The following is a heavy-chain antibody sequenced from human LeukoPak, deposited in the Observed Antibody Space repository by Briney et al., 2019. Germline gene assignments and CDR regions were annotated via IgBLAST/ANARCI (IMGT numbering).Heavy chain of an antibody. CDR1: GYSISTAYY. CDR3: ARHDPFGGVIIPYFDF. V-gene: IGHV4-38-2*01. J-gene: IGHJ4*02. CDR2: MYQSGTT. D-gene: IGHD3-16*02. Sequence: SETLSLTCAVSGYSISTAYYWGWIRQPPGKGLEWIGSMYQSGTTYYNPSLKSRVTIALDTSKNQFSLKLSSVTAADTAVYYCARHDPFGGVIIPYFDFWGQGTLVTVSS.